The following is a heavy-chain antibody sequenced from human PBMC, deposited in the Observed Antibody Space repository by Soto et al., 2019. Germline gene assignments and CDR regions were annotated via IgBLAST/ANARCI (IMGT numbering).Heavy chain of an antibody. V-gene: IGHV1-46*01. J-gene: IGHJ4*02. Sequence: QVQLVQSGAEVKKPGASVRVSCKASGYNFTNYYMHWVRQAPGQGLEWMGLINPSGGSTYYAQKFQGRVTVTRDTSTYTVYLDLRSLRSEDTAVYFCAKDRGAGAARPFDYWSQGTLVTVSS. CDR2: INPSGGST. D-gene: IGHD6-6*01. CDR1: GYNFTNYY. CDR3: AKDRGAGAARPFDY.